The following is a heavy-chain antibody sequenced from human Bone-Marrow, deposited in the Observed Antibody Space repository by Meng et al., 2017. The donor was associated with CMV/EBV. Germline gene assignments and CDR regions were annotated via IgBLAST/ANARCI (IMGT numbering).Heavy chain of an antibody. CDR2: IYYSGST. V-gene: IGHV4-31*03. CDR3: ARDVGAGYYTANGMDV. J-gene: IGHJ6*02. Sequence: SETLSLTCTVSGGSISSGGYYWSWIRQHPGKGLEWIGYIYYSGSTYYNPPLKSRVTISVDTSKNQFSLKLSSVTAADTAVYYCARDVGAGYYTANGMDVWGQGTTVTVSS. CDR1: GGSISSGGYY. D-gene: IGHD3-22*01.